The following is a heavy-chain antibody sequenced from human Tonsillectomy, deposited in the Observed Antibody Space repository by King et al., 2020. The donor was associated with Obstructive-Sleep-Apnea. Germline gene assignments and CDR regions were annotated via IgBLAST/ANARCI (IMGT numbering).Heavy chain of an antibody. J-gene: IGHJ4*02. Sequence: VQLQQWGAGLLKPSETLSLTCAVYGGSFSGYYWSWIRRPPGKGLEWIGEINHSGSTNYNPSLKSRVTISVDTSKNQFTLKLSSVTAADTAVYYCAREGYGYNYWGQGTLVTVSS. CDR1: GGSFSGYY. CDR2: INHSGST. CDR3: AREGYGYNY. V-gene: IGHV4-34*01. D-gene: IGHD5-18*01.